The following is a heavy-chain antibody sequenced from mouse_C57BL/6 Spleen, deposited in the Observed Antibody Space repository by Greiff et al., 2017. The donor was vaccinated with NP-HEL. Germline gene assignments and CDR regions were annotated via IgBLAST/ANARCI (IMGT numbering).Heavy chain of an antibody. Sequence: VQLKESGPELVKPGASVKIPCKASGYTFTDYNMDWVKQSHGKSLEWIGDINPNNGGTIYNQKFKGKATLTVDKSSSTAYMELRSLTSEDTAVYYCARGGVVGPSFAYWGQGTLVTVSA. CDR1: GYTFTDYN. CDR3: ARGGVVGPSFAY. J-gene: IGHJ3*01. CDR2: INPNNGGT. D-gene: IGHD1-1*01. V-gene: IGHV1-18*01.